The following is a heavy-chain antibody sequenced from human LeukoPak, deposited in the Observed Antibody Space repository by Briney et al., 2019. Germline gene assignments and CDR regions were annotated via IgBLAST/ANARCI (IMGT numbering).Heavy chain of an antibody. Sequence: GGSLRLSCAASGLAFSAYKMHWVRQAPRKGLVWVSRISTDGYTTDYADFVQGRFTASRDNTKNTWSLEMNSLRAEDTAVYYCGKEEQRVITPGLDYWGQGTLVTVSS. J-gene: IGHJ4*02. D-gene: IGHD4-23*01. V-gene: IGHV3-74*01. CDR3: GKEEQRVITPGLDY. CDR1: GLAFSAYK. CDR2: ISTDGYTT.